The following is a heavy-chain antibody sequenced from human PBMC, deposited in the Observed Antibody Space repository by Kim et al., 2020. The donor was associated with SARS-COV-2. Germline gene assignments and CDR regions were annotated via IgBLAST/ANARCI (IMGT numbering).Heavy chain of an antibody. CDR1: GGTFSSYA. V-gene: IGHV1-69*13. CDR3: ARGCCRPLYYYYGMDV. J-gene: IGHJ6*02. Sequence: SVKVSCKASGGTFSSYAISWVRQAPGQGLEWMGGIIPIFGTANYAQKFQGRVTITADESTSTAYMELSSLRSEDTAVYYWARGCCRPLYYYYGMDVWGQGTTVTVSS. D-gene: IGHD2-15*01. CDR2: IIPIFGTA.